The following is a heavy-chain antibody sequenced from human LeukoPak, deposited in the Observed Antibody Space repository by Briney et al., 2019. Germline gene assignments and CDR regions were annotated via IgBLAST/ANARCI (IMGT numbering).Heavy chain of an antibody. J-gene: IGHJ4*02. Sequence: ASVKVSCKASGYTFTSYGISWVRQAPGQGLEWMGWISAYNGNTNYAQKLQGRVTMTTDTSTSTAYMELRSLRSDDTAVYYYARDRNIAAAGTRSLDYWGQGTLVTVSS. CDR1: GYTFTSYG. CDR3: ARDRNIAAAGTRSLDY. CDR2: ISAYNGNT. D-gene: IGHD6-13*01. V-gene: IGHV1-18*04.